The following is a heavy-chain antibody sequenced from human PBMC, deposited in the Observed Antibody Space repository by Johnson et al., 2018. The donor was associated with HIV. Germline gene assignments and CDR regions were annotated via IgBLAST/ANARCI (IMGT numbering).Heavy chain of an antibody. CDR2: ISGSGGST. Sequence: MLLVESGGGLVQPGGSLRLSCAASGFTFSSYGLSWVRQAPGKGLEWVSTISGSGGSTYYADSVKGQFTISRDNSKNTLYLQINSLRAEDTAVYYCAKNLGYSDGSPDAVEIWGQGTMVTVSS. V-gene: IGHV3-23*04. J-gene: IGHJ3*02. CDR3: AKNLGYSDGSPDAVEI. CDR1: GFTFSSYG. D-gene: IGHD5-18*01.